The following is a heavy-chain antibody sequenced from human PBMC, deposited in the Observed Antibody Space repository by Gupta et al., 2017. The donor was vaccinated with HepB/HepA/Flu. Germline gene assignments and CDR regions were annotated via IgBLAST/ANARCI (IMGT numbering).Heavy chain of an antibody. J-gene: IGHJ4*02. CDR3: ARVHCSSTSCYPYYFDY. CDR2: IIPILGTA. CDR1: GVTFSSYA. V-gene: IGHV1-69*01. Sequence: QLQLVQSGAEVKKPGSSVKVSCKSSGVTFSSYAFSWVGHAPGQGLEWMGGIIPILGTANYEQKFQGRVTITADESTSTAYMELSSLRSEDTAVYYCARVHCSSTSCYPYYFDYGGQGTLVTVSS. D-gene: IGHD2-2*01.